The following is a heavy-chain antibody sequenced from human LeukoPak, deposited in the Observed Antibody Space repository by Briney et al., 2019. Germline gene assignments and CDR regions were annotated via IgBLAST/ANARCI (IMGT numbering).Heavy chain of an antibody. Sequence: SEALSLTCTVSGGSMNTFYWNWVRLPPGKGLEWIGCISYSGSTIYNPSLKSRVTISVDTSKNQFSLKLSSVTAADTAVYYCARVQYQLPHYYMDVWGKGTTVTVSS. CDR1: GGSMNTFY. CDR2: ISYSGST. V-gene: IGHV4-59*01. CDR3: ARVQYQLPHYYMDV. D-gene: IGHD2-2*01. J-gene: IGHJ6*03.